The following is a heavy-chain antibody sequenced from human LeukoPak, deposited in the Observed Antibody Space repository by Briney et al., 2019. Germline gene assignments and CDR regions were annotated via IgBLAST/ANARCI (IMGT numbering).Heavy chain of an antibody. CDR3: AREGSSTAHFDY. V-gene: IGHV4-34*01. Sequence: GSLRLSCAASGFTFSSYSMNWVRQPPGKGLEWIGEINHSGSTKYNPSLKSRVSLSVDTSKNQFSLKVSSVTAADTAVYYCAREGSSTAHFDYWGQGTLVTVSS. J-gene: IGHJ4*02. D-gene: IGHD4-11*01. CDR1: GFTFSSYS. CDR2: INHSGST.